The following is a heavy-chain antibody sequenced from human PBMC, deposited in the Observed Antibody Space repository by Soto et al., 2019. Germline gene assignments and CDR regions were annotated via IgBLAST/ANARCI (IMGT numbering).Heavy chain of an antibody. D-gene: IGHD3-3*01. CDR3: ARELLLYYYYYCGMDV. CDR2: INHSGST. CDR1: GGSFSGYY. J-gene: IGHJ6*02. V-gene: IGHV4-34*01. Sequence: SETLYLTCAVYGGSFSGYYWSWFRQTPGKGLEWIGEINHSGSTNYNPSLNSRGTISVDTSKNQFSLKLSSVTAADTAGYYGARELLLYYYYYCGMDVWGQGTTVTVS.